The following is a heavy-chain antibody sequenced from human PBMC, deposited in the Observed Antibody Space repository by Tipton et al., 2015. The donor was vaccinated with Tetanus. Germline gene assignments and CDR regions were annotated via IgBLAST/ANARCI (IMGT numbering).Heavy chain of an antibody. CDR2: ISSSSSYI. V-gene: IGHV3-11*06. Sequence: LSLTCTVSGASISDKKYYWGWIRQAPGKGLEWVSSISSSSSYIYYADSVKGRFTISRDNAKNSLFLQMNSLRAEDTGIYYCASGSSLDYWGQGTLVTVSS. J-gene: IGHJ4*02. CDR3: ASGSSLDY. D-gene: IGHD2-15*01. CDR1: GASISD.